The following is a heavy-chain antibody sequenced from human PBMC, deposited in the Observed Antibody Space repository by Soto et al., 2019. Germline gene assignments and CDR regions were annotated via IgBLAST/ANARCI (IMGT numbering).Heavy chain of an antibody. D-gene: IGHD3-3*01. J-gene: IGHJ4*02. CDR3: ARDVGPITIFGEALSGYFDF. CDR2: IKQDGSER. V-gene: IGHV3-7*03. Sequence: PGGSLRLSCAVSGFSFGTYWMSWFRQAPGKGLEWLASIKQDGSERYYLDSVKGRFTISRDNAKDSLSLQMNSLRGEDTAFYYCARDVGPITIFGEALSGYFDFWGQGTLVTVSS. CDR1: GFSFGTYW.